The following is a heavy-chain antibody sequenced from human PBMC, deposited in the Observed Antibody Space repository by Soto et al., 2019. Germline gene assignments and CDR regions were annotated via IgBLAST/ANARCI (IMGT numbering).Heavy chain of an antibody. Sequence: GASVKVSCKASGGTFSSYAISWVRQAPGQGLEWMGGIIPIFGTANYAQKFQGRVTITADESTSTAYMELSSLRSEDTAVYYCASAMHYYYGMDVWGQGTTVTVSS. V-gene: IGHV1-69*13. CDR2: IIPIFGTA. D-gene: IGHD2-2*01. CDR1: GGTFSSYA. J-gene: IGHJ6*02. CDR3: ASAMHYYYGMDV.